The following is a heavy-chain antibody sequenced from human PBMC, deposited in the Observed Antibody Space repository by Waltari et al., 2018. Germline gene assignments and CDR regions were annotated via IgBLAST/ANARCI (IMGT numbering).Heavy chain of an antibody. J-gene: IGHJ5*02. CDR2: LIPFLDRA. CDR1: GGPLNIYP. Sequence: QVQLLQSGAAVKKPGSSVRVSCQASGGPLNIYPFSWVRQAPGQGLEWMGRLIPFLDRANYAQRFQGRLTITADKSTNTAYMELASLTSEDTAVYYCARPTGDSTASSNWFDPWGQGTLVTVSS. CDR3: ARPTGDSTASSNWFDP. V-gene: IGHV1-69*04. D-gene: IGHD6-6*01.